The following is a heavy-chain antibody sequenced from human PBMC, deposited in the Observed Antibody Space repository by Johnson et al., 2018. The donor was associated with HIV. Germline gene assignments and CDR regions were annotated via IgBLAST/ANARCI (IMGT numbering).Heavy chain of an antibody. D-gene: IGHD6-19*01. CDR3: ARDGWGSRGWDDAFDI. CDR2: ISYDGSNN. CDR1: GFTFSSYA. V-gene: IGHV3-30*14. Sequence: QVQLVESGGGVVQPGRSLRLSCAASGFTFSSYAMHWVRQAPGKGLEWVAVISYDGSNNYYADSVKGRLTISRDNSKNTLYLQMNSMRAEDTAVYYCARDGWGSRGWDDAFDIWGQGTMVTVSS. J-gene: IGHJ3*02.